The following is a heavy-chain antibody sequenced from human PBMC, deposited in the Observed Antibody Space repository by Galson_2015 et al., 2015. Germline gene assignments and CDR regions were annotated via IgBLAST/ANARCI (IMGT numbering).Heavy chain of an antibody. CDR3: ARAHKKSIVVVPAAMVSSAFDI. Sequence: SLRLSCAASGFTFSSYGMHWVRQAPGKGLEWVAVIWYDGSNKYYADSVKGRFTISRDNSKNTLYLQMNSLRAEDTAVYYCARAHKKSIVVVPAAMVSSAFDIWGQGTMVTVSS. D-gene: IGHD2-2*01. CDR1: GFTFSSYG. CDR2: IWYDGSNK. J-gene: IGHJ3*02. V-gene: IGHV3-33*01.